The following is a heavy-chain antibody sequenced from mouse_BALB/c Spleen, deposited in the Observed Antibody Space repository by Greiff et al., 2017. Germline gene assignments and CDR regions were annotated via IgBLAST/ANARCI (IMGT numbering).Heavy chain of an antibody. V-gene: IGHV1S127*01. Sequence: VQLQQPGAELVKPGASVKMSCKASGYTFTSYWMHWVKQRPGQGLEWIGVIDPSDSYTSYNQKFKGKATLTVDTSSSTAYMQLSSLTSEDSAVYYCTRWLRSYYFDDWGQGTTRTVSS. CDR2: IDPSDSYT. J-gene: IGHJ2*01. CDR1: GYTFTSYW. D-gene: IGHD2-2*01. CDR3: TRWLRSYYFDD.